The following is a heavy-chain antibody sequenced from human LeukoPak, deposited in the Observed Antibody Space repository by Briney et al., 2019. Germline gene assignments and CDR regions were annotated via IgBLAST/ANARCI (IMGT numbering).Heavy chain of an antibody. CDR1: GFTFSSYW. Sequence: PGGSLRLSCAASGFTFSSYWMHWVRQAPGKGLEWVAVISYDGSNKYYADSVKGRFTISRDNSKNTLYLQMNSLRAEDTAVYYCTKGYQWLLDYWGQGTLVTVSS. D-gene: IGHD6-19*01. J-gene: IGHJ4*02. CDR2: ISYDGSNK. V-gene: IGHV3-30*18. CDR3: TKGYQWLLDY.